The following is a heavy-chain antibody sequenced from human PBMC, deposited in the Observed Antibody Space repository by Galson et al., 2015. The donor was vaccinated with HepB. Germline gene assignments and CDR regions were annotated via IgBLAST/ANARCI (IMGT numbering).Heavy chain of an antibody. CDR2: IRSKAYGGTT. V-gene: IGHV3-49*03. CDR3: TRDPVWAAADLPSDY. Sequence: SLRLSCAASGFTFGDYAMSWFRQAPGKGLEWVGFIRSKAYGGTTEYAASVKGRFTISRDDSKSIAYLQMNSLKTEDTAVYYCTRDPVWAAADLPSDYWGQGTLVTVSS. J-gene: IGHJ4*02. CDR1: GFTFGDYA. D-gene: IGHD6-13*01.